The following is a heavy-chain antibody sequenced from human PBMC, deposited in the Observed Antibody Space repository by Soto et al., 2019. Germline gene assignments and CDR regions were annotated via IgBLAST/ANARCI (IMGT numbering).Heavy chain of an antibody. CDR2: IYYSGST. D-gene: IGHD5-12*01. CDR3: ARDQAGSATGHYYYYYGMDV. V-gene: IGHV4-59*01. CDR1: GGSISSYY. J-gene: IGHJ6*02. Sequence: SETLSLTCTVSGGSISSYYWSWIRQPPGKGLEWIGYIYYSGSTNYNPSLKSRVTISVDTSKNQFSLKLSSVTAADTAVYYCARDQAGSATGHYYYYYGMDVWGQGTTVNVSS.